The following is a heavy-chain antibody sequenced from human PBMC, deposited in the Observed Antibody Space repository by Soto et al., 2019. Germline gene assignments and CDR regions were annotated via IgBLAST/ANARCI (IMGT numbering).Heavy chain of an antibody. CDR3: ASVPPYSSGFGGFDS. Sequence: QVQLQESGPGLVKPSQTLSLTCTVSGGSISSGDSYWSWIRQPPGKGLEWIGYIYYSGSTYYNPSLKSRVTISVDTSKNQFSLKLSSVTAADTAVYYCASVPPYSSGFGGFDSWGQGTLATVSS. CDR2: IYYSGST. CDR1: GGSISSGDSY. J-gene: IGHJ4*02. V-gene: IGHV4-30-4*01. D-gene: IGHD6-19*01.